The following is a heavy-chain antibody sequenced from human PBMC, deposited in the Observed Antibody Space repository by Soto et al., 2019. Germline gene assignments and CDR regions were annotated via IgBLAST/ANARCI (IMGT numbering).Heavy chain of an antibody. J-gene: IGHJ4*02. CDR2: IYYSGST. D-gene: IGHD1-26*01. CDR3: ARVEGGSYSNYFDY. CDR1: GGSVSGGSYY. Sequence: SETLSLTCTVSGGSVSGGSYYWSWIRQPPGKGLEWIGYIYYSGSTDYNPSLKSRVTISVDTSKNQFSLKLSSVTAADTAVYYCARVEGGSYSNYFDYWGQGTLVTVSS. V-gene: IGHV4-61*01.